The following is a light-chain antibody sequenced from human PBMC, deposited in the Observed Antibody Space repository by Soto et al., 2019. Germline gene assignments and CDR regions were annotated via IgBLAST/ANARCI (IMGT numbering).Light chain of an antibody. CDR3: QQYGSSPRT. CDR1: QSVSSTY. V-gene: IGKV3-20*01. J-gene: IGKJ1*01. Sequence: EIVLTQSPGTLSLFPGERATFSCRASQSVSSTYLAWYQQKPGQAPRLLIYGASSRATGIPDRFSGSGSGTDFTLTISRLEPEDSAVYYCQQYGSSPRTFGQGTKVAI. CDR2: GAS.